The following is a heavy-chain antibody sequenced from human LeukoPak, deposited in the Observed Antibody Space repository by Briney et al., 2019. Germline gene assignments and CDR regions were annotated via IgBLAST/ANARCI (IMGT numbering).Heavy chain of an antibody. CDR1: GGSISSSSYY. V-gene: IGHV4-39*01. Sequence: PSETLSLTCTVSGGSISSSSYYWGWIRQPPGKGLEWIGSIYYSGSTYYNPSLKSRVTISVDTSKNQFSLKLSSVTAADTAVYYCARPDYGDYDAFDIWGQGTMVTVSS. CDR2: IYYSGST. D-gene: IGHD4-17*01. J-gene: IGHJ3*02. CDR3: ARPDYGDYDAFDI.